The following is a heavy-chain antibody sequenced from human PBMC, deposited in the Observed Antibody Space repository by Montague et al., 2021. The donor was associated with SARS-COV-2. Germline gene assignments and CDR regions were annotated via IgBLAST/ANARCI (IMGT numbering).Heavy chain of an antibody. D-gene: IGHD3-10*01. J-gene: IGHJ5*02. CDR1: GVAVIRSRSE. CDR3: AGHFYSYANCFDP. Sequence: SETLSLTCTVSGVAVIRSRSEEHTTELQPPMELVWSLRLDYNGSTYYNPSLKSRVTTSVDTAKNQFSLKLSSVTAADTAVYYCAGHFYSYANCFDPWGQGTLVNVSS. V-gene: IGHV4-39*01. CDR2: LDYNGST.